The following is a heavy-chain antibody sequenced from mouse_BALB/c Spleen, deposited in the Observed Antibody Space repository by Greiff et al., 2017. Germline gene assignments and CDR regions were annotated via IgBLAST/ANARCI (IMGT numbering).Heavy chain of an antibody. CDR1: GFSLTSYG. CDR3: ARVEGYYAMDY. V-gene: IGHV2-9*02. CDR2: IWAGGST. J-gene: IGHJ4*01. D-gene: IGHD3-3*01. Sequence: VHLVESGPGLVAPSQSLSITCTVSGFSLTSYGVHWVRQPPGKGLEWLGVIWAGGSTNYNSALMSRLSISKDNSKSQVFLKMNSLQTDDTAMYYCARVEGYYAMDYWGQGTSVTVSS.